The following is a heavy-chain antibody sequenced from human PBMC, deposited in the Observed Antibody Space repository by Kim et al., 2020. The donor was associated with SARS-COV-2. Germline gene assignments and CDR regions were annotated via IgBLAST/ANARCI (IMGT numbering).Heavy chain of an antibody. CDR3: AVHSRYYFDC. V-gene: IGHV5-10-1*01. Sequence: YTNYSPTLQGRVTISADKSISTAYLQWSSLKASDTAMYYCAVHSRYYFDCWGQGALVPVSS. D-gene: IGHD1-1*01. J-gene: IGHJ4*02. CDR2: YT.